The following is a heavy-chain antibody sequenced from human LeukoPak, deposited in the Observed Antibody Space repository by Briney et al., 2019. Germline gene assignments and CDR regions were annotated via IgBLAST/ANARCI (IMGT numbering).Heavy chain of an antibody. J-gene: IGHJ5*02. CDR2: FDPEDGET. CDR3: ATAPLYSRDTQEGWFDP. Sequence: ASVKVSCKVSGYTLTELSMHWVRQAPGKGLEWMGGFDPEDGETIYAQKFQGRVTMTEDTSTDTAYMELSSLRSEDTAVYYCATAPLYSRDTQEGWFDPWGQGTLVTVSS. D-gene: IGHD6-13*01. CDR1: GYTLTELS. V-gene: IGHV1-24*01.